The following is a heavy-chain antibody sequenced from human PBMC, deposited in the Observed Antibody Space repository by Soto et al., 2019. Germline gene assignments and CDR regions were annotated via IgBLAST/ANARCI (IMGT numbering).Heavy chain of an antibody. CDR3: ARGGGRGYSSGYLY. D-gene: IGHD5-18*01. V-gene: IGHV4-34*01. Sequence: PSETLSLTCAVYGGSFSGYYWSWIRQPPGKGLEWIGEINHSGSTNYNPSLKSRVTISVDTSKNQFSLKLSSVTAADTAVYYCARGGGRGYSSGYLYRGQGTLVTVSS. J-gene: IGHJ4*02. CDR1: GGSFSGYY. CDR2: INHSGST.